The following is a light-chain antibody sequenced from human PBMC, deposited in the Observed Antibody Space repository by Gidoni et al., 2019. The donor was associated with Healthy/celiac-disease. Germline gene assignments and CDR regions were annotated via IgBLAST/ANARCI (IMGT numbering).Light chain of an antibody. J-gene: IGKJ1*01. CDR1: QSISSY. CDR2: AAS. Sequence: DIQMTQSPSSLSASVGDRVTITCRASQSISSYLNWYQQKPGKAPKLLIYAASSLQSGVPSRFSGSGSETDFTLTISSLQPKDFATYYCQQSYSTPPTFGQGTKVEIK. CDR3: QQSYSTPPT. V-gene: IGKV1-39*01.